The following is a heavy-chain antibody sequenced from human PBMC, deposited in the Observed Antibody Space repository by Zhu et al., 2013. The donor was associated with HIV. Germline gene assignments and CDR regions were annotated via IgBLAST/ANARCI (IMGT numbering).Heavy chain of an antibody. CDR1: GDSISRSGYY. V-gene: IGHV4-39*07. J-gene: IGHJ5*01. CDR3: ARVTSSYFGPGWFDS. D-gene: IGHD2-2*01. CDR2: IYFSGGI. Sequence: QVQLQESGPGLVKPSETLSVTCTVSGDSISRSGYYWGWIRQPPGKGLEWIGNIYFSGGIYDNPSLGSRVTISRDTSKNQFSLRMRSVTAADTAVYYCARVTSSYFGPGWFDSWGQGLLVTLSS.